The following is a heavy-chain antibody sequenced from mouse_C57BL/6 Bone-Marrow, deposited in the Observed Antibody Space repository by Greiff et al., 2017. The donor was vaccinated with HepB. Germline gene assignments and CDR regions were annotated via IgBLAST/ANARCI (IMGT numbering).Heavy chain of an antibody. CDR1: GFTFSDYG. CDR2: ISSGSSTI. Sequence: EVQLVESGGGLVKPGGSLKLSCAASGFTFSDYGMHWVRQAPEKGLEWVAYISSGSSTIYYADTVKGRFTISRDNAKNTLFLQMTSLRSEDTAMYYCARMVLYYYSFAYWGQGTLVTVSA. V-gene: IGHV5-17*01. D-gene: IGHD1-1*01. CDR3: ARMVLYYYSFAY. J-gene: IGHJ3*01.